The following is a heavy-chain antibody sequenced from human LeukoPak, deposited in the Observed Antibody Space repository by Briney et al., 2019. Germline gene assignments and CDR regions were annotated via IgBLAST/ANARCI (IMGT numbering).Heavy chain of an antibody. Sequence: GGSLRLSCAASGFIFSSYWMHWVRQAPGKGLVWVSHINSDGSSTNYADSVKGRFTISRDNAESTLYLQMNSLRVEDTAVYYCTRGNYGMDVWGQGTTVTVSS. CDR1: GFIFSSYW. CDR3: TRGNYGMDV. J-gene: IGHJ6*02. V-gene: IGHV3-74*01. CDR2: INSDGSST.